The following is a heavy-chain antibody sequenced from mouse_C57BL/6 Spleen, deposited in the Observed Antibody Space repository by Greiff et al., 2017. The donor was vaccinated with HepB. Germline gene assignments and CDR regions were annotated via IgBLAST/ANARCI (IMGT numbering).Heavy chain of an antibody. CDR3: ARGHYYGSSYSYAMDY. V-gene: IGHV1-18*01. Sequence: VQLQQSGPELVKPGASVKIPCKASGYTFTDYNMDWVKQSHGKSLEWIGDINPNNGGTIYNQKFKGKATLTVDKSSSTAYMELRSLTSEDTAVYYCARGHYYGSSYSYAMDYWGQGTSVTVAS. J-gene: IGHJ4*01. CDR2: INPNNGGT. CDR1: GYTFTDYN. D-gene: IGHD1-1*01.